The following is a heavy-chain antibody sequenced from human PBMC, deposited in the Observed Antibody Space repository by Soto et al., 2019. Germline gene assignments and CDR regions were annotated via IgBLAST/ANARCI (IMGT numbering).Heavy chain of an antibody. J-gene: IGHJ4*02. CDR1: GGSFSGYY. D-gene: IGHD5-18*01. Sequence: ASETLSLTCAVYGGSFSGYYWSWIRQPPGKGLEWIGEINHSGSTNYNPSLKSRVTISVDTSKNQFSLKLSSVTAADTAVYYCARGWMLRGYSYPDYWGQGTLVTVSS. V-gene: IGHV4-34*01. CDR2: INHSGST. CDR3: ARGWMLRGYSYPDY.